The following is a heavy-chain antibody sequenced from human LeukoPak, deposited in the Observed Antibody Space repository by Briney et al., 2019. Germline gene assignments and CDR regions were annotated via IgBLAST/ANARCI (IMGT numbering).Heavy chain of an antibody. Sequence: GGSLRLSCAASGFTFSSYWMSWVRQAPGKGLEWVSGISWNSGSIGYADSVKGRFTISRDNAKNSLYLQMNSLTTEDTALYYCAKDSRSSTCCYQDWGQGTLVTVSS. CDR3: AKDSRSSTCCYQD. J-gene: IGHJ4*02. CDR1: GFTFSSYW. D-gene: IGHD2-2*01. CDR2: ISWNSGSI. V-gene: IGHV3-9*01.